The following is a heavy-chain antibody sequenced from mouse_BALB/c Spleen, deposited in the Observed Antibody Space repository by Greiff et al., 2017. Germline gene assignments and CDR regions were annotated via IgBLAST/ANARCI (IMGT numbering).Heavy chain of an antibody. Sequence: VQLQQSGSELVRPGALVKLSCKASGFNIKDYYMHWVKQRPEQGLEWIGWIDPENGNTIYDPKFQGKASITADTSSNTAYLQLSSLTSEDTAVYYCAPFYYGYDDGFAYWGQGTLVTVSA. D-gene: IGHD2-2*01. CDR2: IDPENGNT. CDR1: GFNIKDYY. CDR3: APFYYGYDDGFAY. V-gene: IGHV14-1*02. J-gene: IGHJ3*01.